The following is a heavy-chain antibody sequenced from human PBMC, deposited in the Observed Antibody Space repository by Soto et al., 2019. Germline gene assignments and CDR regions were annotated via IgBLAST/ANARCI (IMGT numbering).Heavy chain of an antibody. CDR2: ISGSGGST. J-gene: IGHJ6*02. D-gene: IGHD6-19*01. CDR3: AKAQLVAGFYYYGMDV. CDR1: GFTFSSYA. Sequence: GGPLRLSCAASGFTFSSYAMSWVRQAPGKGLEWVSAISGSGGSTYYADSVKGQFTISRDNSKNTLYLQMNSLRAEDTAVYYCAKAQLVAGFYYYGMDVWGQGTTVTVSS. V-gene: IGHV3-23*01.